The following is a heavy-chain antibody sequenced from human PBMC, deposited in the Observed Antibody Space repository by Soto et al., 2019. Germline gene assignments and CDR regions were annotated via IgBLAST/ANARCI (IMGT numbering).Heavy chain of an antibody. D-gene: IGHD2-15*01. Sequence: SVKVSCKASGGTFSNYGISWVRQAHGQRLEWIGWIVVASGQTNYAQNFRGRVAITRDTSTATAYIELTGLTSEDTAVYFCSADRPDIGVGWWVWGQGTTVTVSS. CDR2: IVVASGQT. CDR3: SADRPDIGVGWWV. V-gene: IGHV1-58*02. J-gene: IGHJ6*02. CDR1: GGTFSNYG.